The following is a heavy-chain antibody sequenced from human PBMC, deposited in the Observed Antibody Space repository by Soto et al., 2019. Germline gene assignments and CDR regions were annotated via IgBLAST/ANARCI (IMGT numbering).Heavy chain of an antibody. J-gene: IGHJ6*02. D-gene: IGHD3-16*01. CDR3: TTDKAPPTYYDYVWSPRQDYYYYGMDV. V-gene: IGHV3-15*07. CDR1: GFTFSNAW. Sequence: GGSLRLSCAASGFTFSNAWMNWVRQAPGKGLEWVGRIKSKTDGGTTDYAAPVKGRFTISRDDSKNTLYLQMNSLKTEDTAVYYCTTDKAPPTYYDYVWSPRQDYYYYGMDVWGQGTTVTVSS. CDR2: IKSKTDGGTT.